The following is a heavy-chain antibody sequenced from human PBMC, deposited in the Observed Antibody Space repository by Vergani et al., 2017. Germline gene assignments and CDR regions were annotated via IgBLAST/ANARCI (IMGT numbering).Heavy chain of an antibody. CDR2: IRNKANDYTT. J-gene: IGHJ1*01. V-gene: IGHV3-72*01. CDR1: GFIFSDHY. CDR3: TKAVQYDSDNFHDS. D-gene: IGHD3-22*01. Sequence: EVQVVESGGGLVQPGGSLRLSCAASGFIFSDHYMDWVRQAPGKGLEWVGRIRNKANDYTTQYAAAVKGRFTISRDDSKSYLYLQMNSLRADDSAVYYCTKAVQYDSDNFHDSWGQGALVTVAS.